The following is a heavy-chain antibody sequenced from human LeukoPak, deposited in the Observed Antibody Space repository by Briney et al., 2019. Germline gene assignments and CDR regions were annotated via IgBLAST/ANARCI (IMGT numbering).Heavy chain of an antibody. J-gene: IGHJ6*02. CDR3: ARDSGYSYVKNYYYGMDV. V-gene: IGHV4-61*02. CDR2: IYTSGST. Sequence: PSETLSLTCTVSGGSISSGSYYWSWIRQPAGKGLEWIGRIYTSGSTNYNPSLKSRVTISVDKSKNQFSLKLSSVTAADTAVYYCARDSGYSYVKNYYYGMDVWGQGTTVTVSS. D-gene: IGHD5-18*01. CDR1: GGSISSGSYY.